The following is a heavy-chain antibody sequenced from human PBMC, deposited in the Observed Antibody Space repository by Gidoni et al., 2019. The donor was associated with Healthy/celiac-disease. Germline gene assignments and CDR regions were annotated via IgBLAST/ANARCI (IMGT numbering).Heavy chain of an antibody. CDR3: AREVGSTDIVVVPAAMSV. J-gene: IGHJ6*02. D-gene: IGHD2-2*01. Sequence: QLQLVQSGAEVQKPGASVEVSCKASGYTFTSYALQWVRQAPGQRLEWMGWINAGNGNTKYSQKFQGRVTITRDTSASTAYMELSSLRSEDTAVYYCAREVGSTDIVVVPAAMSVWGQGTTVTVSS. V-gene: IGHV1-3*01. CDR2: INAGNGNT. CDR1: GYTFTSYA.